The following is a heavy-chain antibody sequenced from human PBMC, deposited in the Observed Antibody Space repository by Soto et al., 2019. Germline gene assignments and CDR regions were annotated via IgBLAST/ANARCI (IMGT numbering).Heavy chain of an antibody. V-gene: IGHV3-7*01. D-gene: IGHD3-3*01. CDR1: GFTFSSYW. J-gene: IGHJ4*02. CDR3: ARVDFWSGYYFDY. CDR2: IKQDGSEK. Sequence: EVQLVESGGGLVQPGGSLRLSCAASGFTFSSYWMSWVRQAPGKGLEWVANIKQDGSEKYYVDSVKGRFTISRDNAKNSLYLKMNSLRAEDTAVYYCARVDFWSGYYFDYWGQGTLVTVSS.